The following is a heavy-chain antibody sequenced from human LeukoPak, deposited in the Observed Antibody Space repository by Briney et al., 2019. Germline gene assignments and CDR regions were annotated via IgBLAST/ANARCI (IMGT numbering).Heavy chain of an antibody. CDR3: ARGRGVRVNEDY. V-gene: IGHV4-59*01. D-gene: IGHD3-16*01. J-gene: IGHJ4*02. Sequence: TPSETLSLTCTVSGGSISSYYWSWIRQPPGKGLEWIGYIYYSGSTNYNPSLKSRVTISVDTSKNQFSLKLSSVTAADTAVYYCARGRGVRVNEDYWGQGTLVTVSS. CDR2: IYYSGST. CDR1: GGSISSYY.